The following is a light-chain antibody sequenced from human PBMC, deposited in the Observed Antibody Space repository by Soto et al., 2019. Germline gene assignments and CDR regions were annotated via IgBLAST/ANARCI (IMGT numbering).Light chain of an antibody. Sequence: EIVLTQSPGSLSLSPRERATLSCRASQGVSSNHLAWYQQKPGQAPMLLIYGASRRATGIPDRFSGCGSGTEFTLTISSLEPEDFAVYYCQQYASSTYTFGQGTKVEIK. CDR2: GAS. V-gene: IGKV3-20*01. CDR3: QQYASSTYT. J-gene: IGKJ2*01. CDR1: QGVSSNH.